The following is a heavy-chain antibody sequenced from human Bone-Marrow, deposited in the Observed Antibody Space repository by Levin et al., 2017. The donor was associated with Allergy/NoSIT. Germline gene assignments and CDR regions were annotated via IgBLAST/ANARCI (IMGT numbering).Heavy chain of an antibody. V-gene: IGHV4-39*01. CDR3: SGPGDSSSWYFNA. CDR1: GGSINTKGYY. Sequence: SQTLSLTCTVSGGSINTKGYYWVWIRQPPGKGLEWVASISYTGTTYNNPSLKTRVTSSLDTPTNQFFLKLKSVTAADTAGYYCSGPGDSSSWYFNAWGQGTLVTVSS. D-gene: IGHD6-13*01. CDR2: ISYTGTT. J-gene: IGHJ5*02.